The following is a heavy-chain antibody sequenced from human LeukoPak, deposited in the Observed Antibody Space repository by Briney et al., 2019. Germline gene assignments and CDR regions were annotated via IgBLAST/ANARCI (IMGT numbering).Heavy chain of an antibody. D-gene: IGHD3-22*01. CDR3: ARGDYDSSGSLH. CDR1: GVSISSYY. V-gene: IGHV4-59*01. Sequence: SETLSLTCTVSGVSISSYYWSWIRQPPGKGLEWIGYIYYSGSTNYNPSLKSRVTISVDTSKDQFSLKLSSVTAADTAVYYCARGDYDSSGSLHWGQGTLVTVSS. J-gene: IGHJ4*02. CDR2: IYYSGST.